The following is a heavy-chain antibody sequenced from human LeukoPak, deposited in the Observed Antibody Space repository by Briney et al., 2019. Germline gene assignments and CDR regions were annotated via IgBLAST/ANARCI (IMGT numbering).Heavy chain of an antibody. CDR2: ISTSSTYI. CDR1: GFTFSSYG. Sequence: GGSLRLSCAASGFTFSSYGMTWVRQAPGKGLEWVSSISTSSTYIYYADSVKGRFTISRDNAKNSLYLQMNSLRAEDTAVYYCAREHDYGDSADYWGQGTLVTVSS. CDR3: AREHDYGDSADY. D-gene: IGHD4-17*01. V-gene: IGHV3-21*01. J-gene: IGHJ4*02.